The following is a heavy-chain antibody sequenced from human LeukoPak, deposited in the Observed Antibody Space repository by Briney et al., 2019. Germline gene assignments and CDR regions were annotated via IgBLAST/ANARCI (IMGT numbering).Heavy chain of an antibody. CDR1: GGSISSSSYY. Sequence: SETLSLTCTVPGGSISSSSYYWGWIRQPPGKGLEWIGSIYYSGSTYYNPSLKSRVTISVDTSKNQFSLKLSSVTAADTAVYYCARRDYYYDSSGYRYWGQGTLVTVSS. D-gene: IGHD3-22*01. CDR3: ARRDYYYDSSGYRY. V-gene: IGHV4-39*01. CDR2: IYYSGST. J-gene: IGHJ4*02.